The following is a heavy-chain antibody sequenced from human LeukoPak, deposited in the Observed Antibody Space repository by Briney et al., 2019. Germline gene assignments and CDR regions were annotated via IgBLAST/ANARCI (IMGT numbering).Heavy chain of an antibody. CDR1: GFTFNTYG. V-gene: IGHV3-30*02. D-gene: IGHD2-15*01. CDR2: IRYDGSYK. J-gene: IGHJ6*03. Sequence: GGSLRLSCAASGFTFNTYGMHWVRQAPGKGLEWVAFIRYDGSYKYYADSVKGRFTISRDNSKNTLYLQMNSLRADDTAVYYCARHSYCSGGSCYQYYYMDVWGKGTTVTISS. CDR3: ARHSYCSGGSCYQYYYMDV.